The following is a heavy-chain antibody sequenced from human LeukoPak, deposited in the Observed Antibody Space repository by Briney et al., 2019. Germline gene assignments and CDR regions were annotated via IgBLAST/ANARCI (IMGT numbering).Heavy chain of an antibody. CDR3: ARHMFHEGEKSRMVRGAPIFKLDY. Sequence: GGSLRLSCAASGFTFSSYEMNWVRQAPGKGLEWVSYISSSGSTIYYADSVKGRFTISRDNAKNSLYLQMNSLRADDTAVYYCARHMFHEGEKSRMVRGAPIFKLDYWGQGTLVTVSS. J-gene: IGHJ4*02. D-gene: IGHD3-10*01. CDR2: ISSSGSTI. CDR1: GFTFSSYE. V-gene: IGHV3-48*03.